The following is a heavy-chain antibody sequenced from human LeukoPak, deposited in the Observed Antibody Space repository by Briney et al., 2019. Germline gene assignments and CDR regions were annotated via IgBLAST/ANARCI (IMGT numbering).Heavy chain of an antibody. CDR1: GYSISSGYY. CDR2: IYHSGST. V-gene: IGHV4-38-2*01. D-gene: IGHD3-10*01. Sequence: SETLSLTCAVSGYSISSGYYWGWIRQPPGKGLEWIGSIYHSGSTYYNPSLKSRVTISVDTSKNQFSLKLSSVTAADTAVYYCARGPITMVRGVSLLAENSGMDVWGKGTTVTVSS. CDR3: ARGPITMVRGVSLLAENSGMDV. J-gene: IGHJ6*04.